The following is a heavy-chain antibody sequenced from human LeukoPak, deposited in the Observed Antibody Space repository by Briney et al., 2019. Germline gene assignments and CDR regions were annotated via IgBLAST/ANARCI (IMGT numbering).Heavy chain of an antibody. V-gene: IGHV3-21*01. D-gene: IGHD6-19*01. CDR1: GFTFSSYS. CDR3: ARGIAVAGTRDAFDI. J-gene: IGHJ3*02. CDR2: ISSSSSYI. Sequence: SGFTFSSYSMNWVRQAPGKGLEWVSSISSSSSYIYYADSVKGRFTISRDNAKNSLYLQMNSLRAEDTAVYYCARGIAVAGTRDAFDIWGQGTMVTVSS.